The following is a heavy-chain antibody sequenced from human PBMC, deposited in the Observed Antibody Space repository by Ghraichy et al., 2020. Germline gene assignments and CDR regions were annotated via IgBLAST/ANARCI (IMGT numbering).Heavy chain of an antibody. Sequence: LRLSCTVSGGSISGSYWSWIRQPPGKGLEWIGDIYYTGTTDYNPSLKSRVSISVDTSRNQFSLKLSSVTAADTAVYYCASSHYDSSGFYQFDYWGQGTLVTVSS. CDR3: ASSHYDSSGFYQFDY. CDR1: GGSISGSY. V-gene: IGHV4-59*01. CDR2: IYYTGTT. J-gene: IGHJ4*02. D-gene: IGHD3-22*01.